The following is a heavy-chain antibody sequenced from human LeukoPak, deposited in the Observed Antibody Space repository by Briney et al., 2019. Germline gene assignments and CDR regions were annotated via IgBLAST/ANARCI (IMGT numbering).Heavy chain of an antibody. J-gene: IGHJ3*02. CDR2: ISGSGGST. CDR3: AKSHYDILTGYRDAFDI. D-gene: IGHD3-9*01. CDR1: GFTFSSYG. V-gene: IGHV3-23*01. Sequence: GGSLRLSCAASGFTFSSYGMSWVRQAPGKGLEWVSAISGSGGSTYYADSVKGRFTISRDNSKNTLYLQMNSLRAEDTAVYYCAKSHYDILTGYRDAFDIWGQGTMVTVSS.